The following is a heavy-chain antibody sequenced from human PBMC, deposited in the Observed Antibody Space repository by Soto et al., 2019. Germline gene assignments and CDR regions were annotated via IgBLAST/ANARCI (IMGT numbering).Heavy chain of an antibody. D-gene: IGHD3-22*01. CDR3: ARPGDHYYDSSGYFDY. J-gene: IGHJ4*02. CDR1: GGTFSSYA. V-gene: IGHV1-69*13. Sequence: SVKVSFKASGGTFSSYAISWLRQAPGQGLEWMGGIIPIFGTANYAQKFQGRVTITADESTSTAYMELSSLRSEDTAVYYCARPGDHYYDSSGYFDYWGQGTLVTVSS. CDR2: IIPIFGTA.